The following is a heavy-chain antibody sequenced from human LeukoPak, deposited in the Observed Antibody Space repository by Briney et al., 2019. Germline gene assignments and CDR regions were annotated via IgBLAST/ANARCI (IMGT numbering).Heavy chain of an antibody. D-gene: IGHD1-26*01. CDR1: GYIFTSSW. V-gene: IGHV5-51*01. Sequence: GASLKISCKGSGYIFTSSWIAWVRQMPGKGLEWMGIIYPHDSDTRYSPSFQGQVTISADKSINTAYLQWSSLKASDTAMYYCGRWRSGYYVDYWGQGTLVTVSS. CDR2: IYPHDSDT. J-gene: IGHJ4*02. CDR3: GRWRSGYYVDY.